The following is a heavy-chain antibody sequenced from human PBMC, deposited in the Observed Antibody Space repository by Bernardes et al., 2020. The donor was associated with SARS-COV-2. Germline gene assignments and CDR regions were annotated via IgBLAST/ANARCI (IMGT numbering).Heavy chain of an antibody. CDR1: GGSISSSDYY. D-gene: IGHD3-22*01. CDR3: ARWYDDSVYSWLDP. CDR2: IHNSGNT. J-gene: IGHJ5*02. Sequence: SETLSLTCTVSGGSISSSDYYWSWIRQHPGKGLEWIGHIHNSGNTNYNPSLESRVTLSIDTSNNQLSLKLSTVAAADTAVYYCARWYDDSVYSWLDPWGQGTLVTVSS. V-gene: IGHV4-61*08.